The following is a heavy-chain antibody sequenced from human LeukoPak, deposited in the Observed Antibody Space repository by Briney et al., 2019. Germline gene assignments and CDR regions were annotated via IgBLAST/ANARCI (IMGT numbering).Heavy chain of an antibody. Sequence: SETLSLTCAVSGYSISSGYYWGWIRQPPGKGLEWIGSIYHSGSTYYNPSLKSRVTISVDTSKNQFSLKLSSVTAADTAVYYSARLFEARPGYFDYWGQGTLVTVSS. D-gene: IGHD6-6*01. CDR2: IYHSGST. J-gene: IGHJ4*02. CDR3: ARLFEARPGYFDY. V-gene: IGHV4-38-2*01. CDR1: GYSISSGYY.